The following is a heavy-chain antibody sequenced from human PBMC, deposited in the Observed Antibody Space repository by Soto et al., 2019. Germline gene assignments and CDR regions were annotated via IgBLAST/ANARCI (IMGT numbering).Heavy chain of an antibody. V-gene: IGHV4-30-2*01. J-gene: IGHJ5*02. Sequence: QLQLQESGSGLVKPSQTLSLTCAVSGGSISSGGYSWSWIRQPPGKGLEWIGYIYHSGSTYYNPSRXSXAXIXXDRSKTQFSLKLSSVTAADTAVYYCARGQVVAAQPWGQGTLVTVSS. CDR2: IYHSGST. CDR3: ARGQVVAAQP. CDR1: GGSISSGGYS. D-gene: IGHD2-15*01.